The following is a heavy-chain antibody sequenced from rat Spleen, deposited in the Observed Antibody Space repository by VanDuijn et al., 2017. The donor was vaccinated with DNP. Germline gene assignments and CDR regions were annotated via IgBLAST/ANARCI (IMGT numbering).Heavy chain of an antibody. CDR1: GFTFSDSF. V-gene: IGHV5-22*01. Sequence: EVQLVESGGGLVQPGRSLKLSCAASGFTFSDSFVAWVRQAPKKGLEWVATISYDGSATYYGDSVKGRFTISRDNAKSALFLQMNSLRSEDKATYYCARLKWGRAYYFDYWGQGIMVTVSS. CDR3: ARLKWGRAYYFDY. D-gene: IGHD1-11*01. CDR2: ISYDGSAT. J-gene: IGHJ2*01.